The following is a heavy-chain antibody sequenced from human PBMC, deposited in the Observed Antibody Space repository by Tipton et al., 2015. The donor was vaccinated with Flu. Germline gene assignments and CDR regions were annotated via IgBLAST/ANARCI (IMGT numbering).Heavy chain of an antibody. V-gene: IGHV4-34*01. J-gene: IGHJ3*02. CDR2: INHSGST. CDR3: ARAQYYDFWSGYYRDHDAFDI. D-gene: IGHD3-3*01. CDR1: GGSFSGYY. Sequence: TLSLTCAVYGGSFSGYYWSWIRQPPGKGLEWIGEINHSGSTNYNPSLKSRFTMSVDTSKNQFSLKLSSVTAADTAVYYCARAQYYDFWSGYYRDHDAFDIWGQGTMVTVSS.